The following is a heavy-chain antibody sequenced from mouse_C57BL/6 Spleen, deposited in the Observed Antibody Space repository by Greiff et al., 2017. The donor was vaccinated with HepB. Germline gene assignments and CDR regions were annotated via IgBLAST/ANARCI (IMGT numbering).Heavy chain of an antibody. CDR3: ARQGYYLYAMDY. Sequence: EVKVVESGGDLVKPGGSLKLSCAASGFTFSSYGMSWVRQTPDKGLEWVATISSGGSYTYYPDSVKGRFTISRDNAKNTLYLQMSRLKSEDTAMYYCARQGYYLYAMDYWGQGTSVTVSS. CDR2: ISSGGSYT. CDR1: GFTFSSYG. V-gene: IGHV5-6*01. D-gene: IGHD3-1*01. J-gene: IGHJ4*01.